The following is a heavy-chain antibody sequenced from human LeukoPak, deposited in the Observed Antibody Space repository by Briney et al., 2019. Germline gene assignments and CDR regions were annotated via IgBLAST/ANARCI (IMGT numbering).Heavy chain of an antibody. V-gene: IGHV3-11*01. CDR3: ARVGIVATIDGVYFDY. D-gene: IGHD5-12*01. CDR2: ISSSGSTI. Sequence: KPGGSLRLSCAASGFTFSDYYMSWIRQAPGKGLEWVSYISSSGSTIYYADSVKGRFTISRDNTKNSLYLQMNSLRAEDTAVYYCARVGIVATIDGVYFDYWGQGTLVTVSS. CDR1: GFTFSDYY. J-gene: IGHJ4*02.